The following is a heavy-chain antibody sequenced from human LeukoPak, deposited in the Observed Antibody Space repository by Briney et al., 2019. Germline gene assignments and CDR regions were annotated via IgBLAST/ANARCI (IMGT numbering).Heavy chain of an antibody. CDR3: AIPPLSGTGTSRPLAGVDV. J-gene: IGHJ6*02. CDR1: GFSFSRYS. Sequence: PGGSLRLSCTASGFSFSRYSVNWVRQAPGKGLEWVSYIGSINERTTHYADSVRGRFTISRDHAKNSLYLQMNSLRAEDTAVYYCAIPPLSGTGTSRPLAGVDVWGQGTMVTVSS. D-gene: IGHD3-10*01. V-gene: IGHV3-48*04. CDR2: IGSINERTT.